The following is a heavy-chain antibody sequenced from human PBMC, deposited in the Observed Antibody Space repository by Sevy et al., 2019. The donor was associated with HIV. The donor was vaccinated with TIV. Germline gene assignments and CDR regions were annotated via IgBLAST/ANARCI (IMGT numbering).Heavy chain of an antibody. CDR3: AREGYYYRSGTYRPPNYYGMDV. CDR2: ISDYNGYT. D-gene: IGHD3-10*01. CDR1: GYTFSSYG. V-gene: IGHV1-18*01. Sequence: ASVKVSCKASGYTFSSYGISWVRQAPGQGHEWMGWISDYNGYTNYAHKFQGRVTMSTETSTRTAYMELRSLRSDDTAVYFCAREGYYYRSGTYRPPNYYGMDVLGQGTSVTVSS. J-gene: IGHJ6*02.